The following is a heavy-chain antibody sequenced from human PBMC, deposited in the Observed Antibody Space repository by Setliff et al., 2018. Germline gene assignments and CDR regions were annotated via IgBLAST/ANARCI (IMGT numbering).Heavy chain of an antibody. V-gene: IGHV1-2*02. CDR2: INPDSGAT. CDR3: ARDRDVSTIFGVVIPAASGLGY. Sequence: ASVKVSCKASGYTFTAYYMHWVRQAPGQGPEWMGWINPDSGATNFAQKFQGRVTMTRDTSTTTAYMDLNSLRSDDTATYFCARDRDVSTIFGVVIPAASGLGYWSQGTLVTVSS. J-gene: IGHJ4*02. D-gene: IGHD3-3*01. CDR1: GYTFTAYY.